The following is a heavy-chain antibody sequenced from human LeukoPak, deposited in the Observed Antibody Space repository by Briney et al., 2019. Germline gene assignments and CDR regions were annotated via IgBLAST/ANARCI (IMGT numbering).Heavy chain of an antibody. J-gene: IGHJ4*02. D-gene: IGHD4-11*01. V-gene: IGHV4-4*07. CDR2: IHASGTS. CDR1: GASITTYY. CDR3: ASESKI. Sequence: SETLSLTCTVSGASITTYYWNWIRQPAGKGMEWLRRIHASGTSDYNPSLKSRVSMSADTSKNQLSLQVRSVTAADTAMYFCASESKIWGQGTLVTVSS.